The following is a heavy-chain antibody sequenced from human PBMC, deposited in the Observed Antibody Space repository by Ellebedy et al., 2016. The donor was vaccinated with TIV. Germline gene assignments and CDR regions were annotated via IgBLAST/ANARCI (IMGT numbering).Heavy chain of an antibody. J-gene: IGHJ6*02. Sequence: GESLKISCAASGFTFSSYGMHWVRQAPGKGLEWVAVIWYDGNTKYYVDSVKGRFTISRDNSKNTLYLQMNSLRGEDTAVYYCARDEGGCLDCHSGMDVWGQGTTVTVSS. CDR2: IWYDGNTK. CDR3: ARDEGGCLDCHSGMDV. D-gene: IGHD2-21*01. V-gene: IGHV3-33*01. CDR1: GFTFSSYG.